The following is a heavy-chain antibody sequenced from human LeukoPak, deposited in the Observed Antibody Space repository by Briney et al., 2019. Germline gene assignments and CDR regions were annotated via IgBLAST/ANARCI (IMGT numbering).Heavy chain of an antibody. Sequence: ASVTVSCTASGYTFTSYYMHWVRQAPGQGLEWMGRINPSSGDTNYAQNFQGRVTMTRDTSISTAYMELSRLRSDDTAVYYCATTSGYFYYWGQGTLVTVSS. CDR2: INPSSGDT. D-gene: IGHD1-26*01. CDR1: GYTFTSYY. CDR3: ATTSGYFYY. J-gene: IGHJ4*02. V-gene: IGHV1-2*06.